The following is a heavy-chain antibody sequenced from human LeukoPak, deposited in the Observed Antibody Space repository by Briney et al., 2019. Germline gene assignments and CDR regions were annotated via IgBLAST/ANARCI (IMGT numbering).Heavy chain of an antibody. CDR3: ARGVTDNWFDP. D-gene: IGHD3-16*01. J-gene: IGHJ5*02. Sequence: SETLSHTCAVYGGSFSGYYWSWIRQPPGKGLEWIGEINHSGSTNYNPSLKSRVTISVDTSKNQFSLKLSSVTAADTAVYYCARGVTDNWFDPWGQGTLVTLSS. V-gene: IGHV4-34*01. CDR2: INHSGST. CDR1: GGSFSGYY.